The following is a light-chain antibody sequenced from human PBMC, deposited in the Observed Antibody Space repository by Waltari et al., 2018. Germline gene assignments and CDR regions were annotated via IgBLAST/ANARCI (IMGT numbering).Light chain of an antibody. Sequence: SALTQPRSVSGSPGQSVTISCTGTTSDVGRYIYVSWYQHLPGKAPELLMFDVTQRPSGVPDRFSGSKSANTASLTISGLQPDDEADYYCCSFAGAYTWIFGGGTKVTVL. CDR1: TSDVGRYIY. J-gene: IGLJ2*01. CDR2: DVT. CDR3: CSFAGAYTWI. V-gene: IGLV2-11*01.